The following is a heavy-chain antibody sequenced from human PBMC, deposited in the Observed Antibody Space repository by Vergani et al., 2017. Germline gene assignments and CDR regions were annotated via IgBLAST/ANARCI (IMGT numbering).Heavy chain of an antibody. Sequence: EVHLEESGGGLVQPGGSLRLSCAASGFTFGDYYMAWIRLAPGKGLDWVASITRDGTETFYVDSVKGRFTISRDNAKTTLYLQMNSLRDEDRGVYYCARISGGSAPYLHYWGQGTLVTVAS. CDR3: ARISGGSAPYLHY. D-gene: IGHD2-15*01. CDR2: ITRDGTET. V-gene: IGHV3-7*01. J-gene: IGHJ1*01. CDR1: GFTFGDYY.